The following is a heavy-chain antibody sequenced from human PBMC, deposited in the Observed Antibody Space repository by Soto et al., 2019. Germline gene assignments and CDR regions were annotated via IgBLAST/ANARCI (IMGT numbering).Heavy chain of an antibody. Sequence: SETLSLTCTVSGGSISSSSYYWGWIRQPPGKGLEWIGSIYYSGSTYYNPSLKSRVTISVDTSKNQFSLKLSSVTAADTAVYYCARRIQLWLSPWFDPWGQGTLVTVSS. D-gene: IGHD5-18*01. V-gene: IGHV4-39*01. CDR2: IYYSGST. CDR1: GGSISSSSYY. CDR3: ARRIQLWLSPWFDP. J-gene: IGHJ5*02.